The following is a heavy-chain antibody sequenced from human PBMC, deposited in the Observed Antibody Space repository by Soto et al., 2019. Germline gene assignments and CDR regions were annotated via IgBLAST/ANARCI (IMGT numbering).Heavy chain of an antibody. CDR2: INAGNGNT. CDR1: GYTFTSYA. V-gene: IGHV1-3*01. D-gene: IGHD6-6*01. CDR3: ARVEYSSSWVAAALVY. J-gene: IGHJ4*02. Sequence: GASVKVSCKASGYTFTSYAMHWVRQAPGQRLEWMGWINAGNGNTKYSQKFQGRVTITRDTSASTAYMELSSLRSEDTAVYYCARVEYSSSWVAAALVYWGQGTLVTVSS.